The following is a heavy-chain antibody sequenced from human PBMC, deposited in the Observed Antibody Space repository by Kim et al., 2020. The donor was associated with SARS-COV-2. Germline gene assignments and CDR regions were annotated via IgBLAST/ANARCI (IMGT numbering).Heavy chain of an antibody. J-gene: IGHJ6*02. D-gene: IGHD1-7*01. CDR1: GFTVSSNY. V-gene: IGHV3-53*04. CDR2: IYSGGST. Sequence: GGSLRLSCAASGFTVSSNYMSWVRQAPGKGLEWVSVIYSGGSTYYADSVKGRFTISRHNSKNTLYLQMNSLRAEDTAVYYCATGPSQYNWNYALRPTGGMDVWGQGTTVTVSS. CDR3: ATGPSQYNWNYALRPTGGMDV.